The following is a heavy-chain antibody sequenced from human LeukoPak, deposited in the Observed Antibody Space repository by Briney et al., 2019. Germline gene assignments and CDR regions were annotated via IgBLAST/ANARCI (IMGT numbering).Heavy chain of an antibody. Sequence: GGSLRLSCAASGFTFSSYWMSWVRQAPGMGLQWVANIKQDGSVKTYVDSVKGRFTISRDNAKNSLYLQMNSLRGEDTAVYYCAAFLGATFFDHWGQGTLVSVSS. D-gene: IGHD1-26*01. V-gene: IGHV3-7*01. J-gene: IGHJ4*02. CDR3: AAFLGATFFDH. CDR2: IKQDGSVK. CDR1: GFTFSSYW.